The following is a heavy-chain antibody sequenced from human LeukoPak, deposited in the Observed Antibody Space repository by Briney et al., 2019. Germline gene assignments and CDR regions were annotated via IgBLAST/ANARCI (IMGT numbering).Heavy chain of an antibody. CDR1: GYTFTGYY. Sequence: ASVKVSCKASGYTFTGYYMHWVRQAPGQGLEWMGWINPNSGGTNYAQKFQGRVTMTRDTSISTAYMELSRLRSDDTAVYYCAREYYYDSRGYYYGYWGQGTLVTVSS. D-gene: IGHD3-22*01. J-gene: IGHJ4*02. CDR3: AREYYYDSRGYYYGY. CDR2: INPNSGGT. V-gene: IGHV1-2*02.